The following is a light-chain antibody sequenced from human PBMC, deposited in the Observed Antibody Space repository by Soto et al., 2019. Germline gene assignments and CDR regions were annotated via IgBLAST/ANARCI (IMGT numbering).Light chain of an antibody. Sequence: EVALTQSPATLSLSPGERATLSCRASQSVGTYLVWYQQRYGQPPSLLIYDASNRATDVPVRFSGSGSGTDFTLTISSLEPEDVAVYYCQQRNSWPLTFGQGTRLEIK. CDR2: DAS. V-gene: IGKV3-11*01. CDR3: QQRNSWPLT. CDR1: QSVGTY. J-gene: IGKJ5*01.